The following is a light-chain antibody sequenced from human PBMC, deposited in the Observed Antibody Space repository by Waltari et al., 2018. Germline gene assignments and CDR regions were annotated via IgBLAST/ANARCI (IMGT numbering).Light chain of an antibody. CDR3: SSYTSNNIWV. J-gene: IGLJ3*02. Sequence: QSALTQPASVSGSPGPSITIPCPGTSSDVGGYNYVPWYQQHPGKAPKFMIYDVSQRPSGVSNRFSGSKSGNTASLTISGLQAEDEADYYCSSYTSNNIWVFGGGTKLTVL. CDR2: DVS. CDR1: SSDVGGYNY. V-gene: IGLV2-14*01.